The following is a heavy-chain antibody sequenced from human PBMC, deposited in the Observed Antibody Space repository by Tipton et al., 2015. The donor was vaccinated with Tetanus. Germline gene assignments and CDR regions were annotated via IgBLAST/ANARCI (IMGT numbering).Heavy chain of an antibody. J-gene: IGHJ3*01. D-gene: IGHD3-16*01. Sequence: QLVQSGAEVKKPGESLKISCKPSGYNFTIYWIGWVRQMPGKGLEWMGVINPTDYQTSYNPSFEGQVTISADRSINTAYLQWSSLQTSDTAIYYCARPLTSVAFGGFAFDVWGQGTLVTVSS. V-gene: IGHV5-51*01. CDR3: ARPLTSVAFGGFAFDV. CDR2: INPTDYQT. CDR1: GYNFTIYW.